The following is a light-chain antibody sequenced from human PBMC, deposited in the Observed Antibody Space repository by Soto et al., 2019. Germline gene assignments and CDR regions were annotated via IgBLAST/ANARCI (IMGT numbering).Light chain of an antibody. CDR2: EVS. V-gene: IGLV2-8*01. Sequence: QSALTQPPSASGSPGQSVTISCTGTSSDVGGYNYVSWYQQYPGKAPKIMIYEVSERPSGVPVRFSGSKSGNTASLTVSGLQAEDEADYYCSSYAGTNNVVFGGGTKLTV. J-gene: IGLJ3*02. CDR1: SSDVGGYNY. CDR3: SSYAGTNNVV.